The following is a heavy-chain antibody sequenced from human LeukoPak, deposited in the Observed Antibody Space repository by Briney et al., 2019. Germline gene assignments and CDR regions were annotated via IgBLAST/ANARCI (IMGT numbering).Heavy chain of an antibody. D-gene: IGHD3-10*01. V-gene: IGHV1-2*02. Sequence: ASVKVSCKTSGYTFTGHYMHWVRQAPGQGLEWMGWINPNSGGTNYAQKFQGRVTMTRDTSISTVYMELSRLRSDDTAVYYCARAPPITRGPFDPWGQGTLVTVSS. CDR1: GYTFTGHY. CDR2: INPNSGGT. CDR3: ARAPPITRGPFDP. J-gene: IGHJ5*02.